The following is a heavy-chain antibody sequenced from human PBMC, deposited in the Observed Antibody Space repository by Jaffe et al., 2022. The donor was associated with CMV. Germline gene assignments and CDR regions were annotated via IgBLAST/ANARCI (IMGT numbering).Heavy chain of an antibody. Sequence: QVQLVESGGGLVKPGGSLRLSCAAFGFTFSDFYMSWIRQAPGKGLEWISYSSSDGSTKAYADSVKGRFTISRDNAKNSLFLQINSLRAEDTAMYYCARDHYGSGSYSRFDPWGQGTLVTVSS. CDR3: ARDHYGSGSYSRFDP. CDR2: SSSDGSTK. CDR1: GFTFSDFY. J-gene: IGHJ5*02. V-gene: IGHV3-11*01. D-gene: IGHD3-10*01.